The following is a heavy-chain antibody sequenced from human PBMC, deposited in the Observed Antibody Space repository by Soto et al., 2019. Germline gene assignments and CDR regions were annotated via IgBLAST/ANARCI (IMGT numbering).Heavy chain of an antibody. Sequence: GGSLRLSCAASGFTFSSYGMHWVRQAPGKGLEWVAVISYDGSDKYYADSVKGRFTISRDSSKNMLYLQMNSLRAEDTAIYYCAKESYYDSSDYNAFDIWGQGTIVTV. CDR2: ISYDGSDK. V-gene: IGHV3-30*18. CDR3: AKESYYDSSDYNAFDI. CDR1: GFTFSSYG. J-gene: IGHJ3*02. D-gene: IGHD3-22*01.